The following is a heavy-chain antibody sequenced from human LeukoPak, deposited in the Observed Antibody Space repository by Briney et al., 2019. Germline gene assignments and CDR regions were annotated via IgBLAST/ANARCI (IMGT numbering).Heavy chain of an antibody. Sequence: PGGSLRLSCAASGFAFSSYAMSWVRQAPGKGLEWVSAISGSGGSTYYADSVKGRFTISRDNSKNTLYLQMNSLRAEDTAVYYCAKDHYYYDSSGYYSAIDYWGQGTLVTVSS. CDR3: AKDHYYYDSSGYYSAIDY. CDR1: GFAFSSYA. J-gene: IGHJ4*02. D-gene: IGHD3-22*01. V-gene: IGHV3-23*01. CDR2: ISGSGGST.